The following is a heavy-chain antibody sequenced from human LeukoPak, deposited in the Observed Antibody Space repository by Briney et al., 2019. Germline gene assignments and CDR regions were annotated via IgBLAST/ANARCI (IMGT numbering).Heavy chain of an antibody. CDR3: AKGRFTVTRTSYDFQH. Sequence: GGSLRLSCAASGFTFSNYAMHWVRQAPGKGLEWVAVISYDGSNKYYADSVKGRFTISRDNSKNTLYLQMNSLRAEDTAVYYCAKGRFTVTRTSYDFQHWGQGTLVTVSS. J-gene: IGHJ1*01. V-gene: IGHV3-30*04. CDR2: ISYDGSNK. D-gene: IGHD4-17*01. CDR1: GFTFSNYA.